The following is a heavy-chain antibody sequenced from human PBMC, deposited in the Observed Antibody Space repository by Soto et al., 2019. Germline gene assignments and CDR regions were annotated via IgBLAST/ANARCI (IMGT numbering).Heavy chain of an antibody. V-gene: IGHV4-34*01. J-gene: IGHJ1*01. Sequence: SENLSLTSDVHCDSLSGYAWSWIRQPPGKGLEWIGEITFRGVTNYHPSLKSRVSMSVDTSKNRISLNVSSVTAADTALYFCARKLEASFRYFEWFPYKVFSFCGPGSLVTVSS. D-gene: IGHD3-9*01. CDR2: ITFRGVT. CDR1: CDSLSGYA. CDR3: ARKLEASFRYFEWFPYKVFSF.